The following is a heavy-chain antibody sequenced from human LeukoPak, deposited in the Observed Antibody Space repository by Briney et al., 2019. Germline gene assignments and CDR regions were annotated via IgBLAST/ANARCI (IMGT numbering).Heavy chain of an antibody. V-gene: IGHV3-21*01. CDR3: ARGRLYYDILTDYSYYYGMDV. D-gene: IGHD3-9*01. J-gene: IGHJ6*04. CDR2: ISSSCSYI. CDR1: EFTFSTYS. Sequence: KPGGSLRLSCAASEFTFSTYSMNWVRQAPGKGLEWVSSISSSCSYIYYADSVKGRFTISRDNAKNSLYLQMNSLRAEDTAVYYCARGRLYYDILTDYSYYYGMDVWGKGTTVTVSS.